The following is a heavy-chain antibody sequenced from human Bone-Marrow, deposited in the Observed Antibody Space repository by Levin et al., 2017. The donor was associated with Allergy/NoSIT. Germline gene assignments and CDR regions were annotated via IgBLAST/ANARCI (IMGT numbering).Heavy chain of an antibody. J-gene: IGHJ6*02. CDR3: ATESVSSGYYNGMDV. CDR1: GFTFSDYY. Sequence: LSLTCAASGFTFSDYYMTWIRQAPGKGLEWISYITNTSNTIYYADSVRGRFTISRDNAKNSLYLQMNSLRAEDTAVYYCATESVSSGYYNGMDVWGQGTTVTVSS. D-gene: IGHD3-22*01. V-gene: IGHV3-11*01. CDR2: ITNTSNTI.